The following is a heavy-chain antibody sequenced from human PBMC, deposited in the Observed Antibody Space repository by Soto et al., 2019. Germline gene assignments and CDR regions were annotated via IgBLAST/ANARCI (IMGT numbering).Heavy chain of an antibody. CDR1: GFTFSSYA. V-gene: IGHV3-23*01. J-gene: IGHJ4*02. D-gene: IGHD3-22*01. Sequence: GGSLRLSCAASGFTFSSYAMSWVRQAPGKGLEWVSAISGSGGSTYYADSVKGRFTISRDNSKNTLYLQMNSLRAEDTAVYYCAKPNYYDSSGYYPTPFDYWGEGTLVTSSS. CDR2: ISGSGGST. CDR3: AKPNYYDSSGYYPTPFDY.